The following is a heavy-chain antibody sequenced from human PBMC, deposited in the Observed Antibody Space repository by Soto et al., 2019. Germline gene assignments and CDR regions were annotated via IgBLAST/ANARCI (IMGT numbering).Heavy chain of an antibody. Sequence: ASVKVSCTASGYTFTIYYMHWVRKAAGQGFEWMGLINPSGDSTSYAQKFQGRVTRTRDTSTSTVYMELSSLRSEDTAVYYCARTVSYDSSGLYYWGQGTLVTVSS. CDR2: INPSGDST. CDR3: ARTVSYDSSGLYY. J-gene: IGHJ4*02. V-gene: IGHV1-46*01. CDR1: GYTFTIYY. D-gene: IGHD3-22*01.